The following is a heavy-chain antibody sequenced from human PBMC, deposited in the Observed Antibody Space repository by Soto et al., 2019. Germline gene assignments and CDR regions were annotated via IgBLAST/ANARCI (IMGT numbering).Heavy chain of an antibody. CDR2: IWYGGNKK. D-gene: IGHD2-15*01. V-gene: IGHV3-33*01. J-gene: IGHJ3*02. CDR3: ARGGYCSGGSCYEVGAFDI. CDR1: GFTFSSYA. Sequence: QVQLVESGGGVVQPGRSLRLSCAASGFTFSSYAMHWVRQAPGKGLEWVAVIWYGGNKKYYADSVKGRFTISRDNSKNTLYLQMNSLRAEDTAVYYCARGGYCSGGSCYEVGAFDIWGRGTLVTVSS.